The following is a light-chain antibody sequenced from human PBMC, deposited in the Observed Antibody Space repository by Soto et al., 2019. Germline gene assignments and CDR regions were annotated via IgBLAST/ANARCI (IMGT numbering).Light chain of an antibody. J-gene: IGKJ3*01. V-gene: IGKV3-11*01. Sequence: EIVLTQSPATLSLSPGERATLSCRASQSVSSYLAWYQQKPGQAPRLLIYDASNRATGIPARFSGSGSGTDCTLTLSSLEPEDFAVYFCQQRSNWPPIFTFGPGTKVDIK. CDR3: QQRSNWPPIFT. CDR1: QSVSSY. CDR2: DAS.